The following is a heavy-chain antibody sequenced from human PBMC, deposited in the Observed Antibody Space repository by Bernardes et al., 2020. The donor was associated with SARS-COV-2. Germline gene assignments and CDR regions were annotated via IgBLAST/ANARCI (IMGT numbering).Heavy chain of an antibody. CDR3: ARGQMVAATPTANYYYYYGMDV. V-gene: IGHV4-34*01. D-gene: IGHD2-15*01. CDR2: INHSGST. J-gene: IGHJ6*02. CDR1: GGSFSGYY. Sequence: SETLSLTCAVYGGSFSGYYWSWIRQPPGKGLEWIGEINHSGSTNYKPSLKSRVTISIDTSKNQFSLKLSSVTAADTAVYYCARGQMVAATPTANYYYYYGMDVWGQGPTVTVSS.